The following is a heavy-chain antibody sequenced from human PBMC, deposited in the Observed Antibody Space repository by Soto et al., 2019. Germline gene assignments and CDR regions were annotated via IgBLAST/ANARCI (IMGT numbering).Heavy chain of an antibody. V-gene: IGHV3-21*01. Sequence: EVQLVESGGGLVKPGGSLRLSCAAYGCTFSSYSMNWVRQAPGKGLEWVSSISSSSSYIYYADSVKGRFTLSRDNAKNSRSLQMNSLRAEDTAVYYCARDLYSSSARYFDYWGQGTLVTVSS. CDR2: ISSSSSYI. CDR3: ARDLYSSSARYFDY. CDR1: GCTFSSYS. J-gene: IGHJ4*02. D-gene: IGHD6-6*01.